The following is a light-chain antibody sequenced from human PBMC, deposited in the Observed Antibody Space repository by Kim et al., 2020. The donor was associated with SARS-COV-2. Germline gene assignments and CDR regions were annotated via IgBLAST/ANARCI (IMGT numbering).Light chain of an antibody. Sequence: SITISCNGTSSHVGSHTTVSWKQQHQGTATKPMIYEVSKWCSGLSNRYFGPKSSNAAIPTTSGLHAEDDADYAGCSYAGSSTFGVFGTGTKVTVL. CDR3: CSYAGSSTFGV. V-gene: IGLV2-23*02. J-gene: IGLJ1*01. CDR2: EVS. CDR1: SSHVGSHTT.